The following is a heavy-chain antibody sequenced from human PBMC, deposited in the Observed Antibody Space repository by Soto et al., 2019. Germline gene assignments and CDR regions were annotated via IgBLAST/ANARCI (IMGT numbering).Heavy chain of an antibody. Sequence: PGGSLRLSCAASGFTFSSYAMSWVRLAPGKGLEWVSAISGSGDSAYYADSVKGRFTISRDNSKNTLYLQINSLRAEDTAVYYCARDRALWFSDYWGPGTLVTLSS. J-gene: IGHJ4*02. CDR1: GFTFSSYA. CDR3: ARDRALWFSDY. V-gene: IGHV3-23*01. D-gene: IGHD3-10*01. CDR2: ISGSGDSA.